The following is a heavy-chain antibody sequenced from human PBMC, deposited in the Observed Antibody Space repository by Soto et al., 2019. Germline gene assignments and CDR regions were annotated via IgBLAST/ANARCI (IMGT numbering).Heavy chain of an antibody. D-gene: IGHD3-16*01. CDR2: MNPNTGKT. CDR3: AKDFGGRYNWFDP. J-gene: IGHJ5*02. CDR1: RYPFTSYG. V-gene: IGHV1-8*02. Sequence: ASVKASCKASRYPFTSYGCSWVRQAAGQGLEWLGRMNPNTGKTEYAPKFKGRLTMTRDTSISTVYMELSSLTSEDTAVHYCAKDFGGRYNWFDPWGQGTLVTVSS.